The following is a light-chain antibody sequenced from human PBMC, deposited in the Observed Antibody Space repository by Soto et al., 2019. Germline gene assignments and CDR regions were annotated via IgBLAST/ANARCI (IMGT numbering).Light chain of an antibody. Sequence: EIVLTQSPGTLSLSPGERATLSCRASQSVSSSYLAWYQQKPGQAPRLLIYGASSRATGIPDRFSGSGSGTDFTLTISRLXXEXFAXYYCQQYGSSAWTFGQGTKVEIK. CDR2: GAS. CDR1: QSVSSSY. CDR3: QQYGSSAWT. J-gene: IGKJ1*01. V-gene: IGKV3-20*01.